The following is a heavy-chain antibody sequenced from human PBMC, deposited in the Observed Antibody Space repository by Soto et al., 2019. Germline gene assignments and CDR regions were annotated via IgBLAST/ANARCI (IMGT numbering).Heavy chain of an antibody. CDR3: TRHLSDP. V-gene: IGHV3-73*02. Sequence: EVQLVESGGGLVQPGGSLKLSCAASGFTFSGSAMHWVRQASGKGLEWVGRIRSKANSYATAYAASVKGRFTISRDDSKNTAYLKMTSLNTEDTAVYYCTRHLSDPWGQGTLVTVSS. CDR2: IRSKANSYAT. J-gene: IGHJ5*02. CDR1: GFTFSGSA.